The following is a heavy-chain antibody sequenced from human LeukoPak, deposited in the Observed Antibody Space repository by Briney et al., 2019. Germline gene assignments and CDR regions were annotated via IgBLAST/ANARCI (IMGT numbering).Heavy chain of an antibody. CDR2: IVSSGGRT. Sequence: GGSLRLSCAASGFSFSNYAISWVRQAPGKGLEWVSLIVSSGGRTFYADSVKGRFTISRDNSKNTLYLQMNRLRAEDTAVYYCAKGAYYYVELDYFDYWRQGTMVSVSS. D-gene: IGHD3-16*01. CDR1: GFSFSNYA. V-gene: IGHV3-23*01. J-gene: IGHJ4*02. CDR3: AKGAYYYVELDYFDY.